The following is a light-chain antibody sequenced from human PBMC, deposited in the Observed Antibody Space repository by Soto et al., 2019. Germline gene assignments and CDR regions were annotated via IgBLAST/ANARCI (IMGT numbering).Light chain of an antibody. CDR1: QSISSY. J-gene: IGKJ4*01. Sequence: DIQMTQSPSSLSASVGDRVTITCRASQSISSYLNWYQQKPGKAPKLRIYAASSLQSGVPSRFSGSGSGTDFTLTISSLQPDDFATYYCQQSYSTPLTFGGGTKVEIK. CDR3: QQSYSTPLT. CDR2: AAS. V-gene: IGKV1-39*01.